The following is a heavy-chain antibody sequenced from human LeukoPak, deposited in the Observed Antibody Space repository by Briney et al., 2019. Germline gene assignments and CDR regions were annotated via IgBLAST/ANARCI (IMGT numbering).Heavy chain of an antibody. CDR1: GGTFSIYA. D-gene: IGHD6-13*01. Sequence: SVTVSFKASGGTFSIYAISWVRQAPGQGLEWMGRIIPILGIANYAQKFQGRVTITADKSTSTAYMELSSLRSEDTAVYYCARFFDSSSLYYFDYWGRGTLVTVSS. CDR3: ARFFDSSSLYYFDY. J-gene: IGHJ4*02. V-gene: IGHV1-69*04. CDR2: IIPILGIA.